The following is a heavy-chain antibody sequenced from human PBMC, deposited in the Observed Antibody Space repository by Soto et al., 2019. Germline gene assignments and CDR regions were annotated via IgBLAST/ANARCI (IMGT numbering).Heavy chain of an antibody. CDR3: ARYFCSGGSCYGGGMDV. J-gene: IGHJ6*02. CDR2: INPNSGGT. Sequence: QVQLVQSGAEVKKPGASVKVSCKASGYTFTGYYMHWVRQAPGQGLEWMGWINPNSGGTNYAQKFQGWVTMTRDTSISTAYMELSRLRSDDTAVYYCARYFCSGGSCYGGGMDVWGQGTTVTVSS. D-gene: IGHD2-15*01. CDR1: GYTFTGYY. V-gene: IGHV1-2*04.